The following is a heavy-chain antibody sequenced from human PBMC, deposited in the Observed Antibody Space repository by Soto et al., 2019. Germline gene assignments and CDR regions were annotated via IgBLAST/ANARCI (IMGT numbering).Heavy chain of an antibody. CDR2: TSGSGGST. CDR3: AKDGDRRPFEY. J-gene: IGHJ4*02. Sequence: GGSLRLSCAASGFTFSSYATSWVRQAPGKGLEWVSGTSGSGGSTYYADSVKGRFTISRDNSPNTLNLQMNSLRAEDTAVYYCAKDGDRRPFEYWGQGTLVTVSS. V-gene: IGHV3-23*01. CDR1: GFTFSSYA. D-gene: IGHD7-27*01.